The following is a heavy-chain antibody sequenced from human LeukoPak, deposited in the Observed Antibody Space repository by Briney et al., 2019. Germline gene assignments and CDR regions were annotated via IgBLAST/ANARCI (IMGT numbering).Heavy chain of an antibody. CDR3: ARFIMVRGVKGWYFDL. J-gene: IGHJ2*01. Sequence: PSETLSLTCTVSGGSISSYYWSWIRQPPGKGLEWIGYIYYSGGTNYNPSLKSRVTISVDTSKNQFSLKLSSVTAADTAVYYCARFIMVRGVKGWYFDLWGRGTLVTVSS. CDR2: IYYSGGT. D-gene: IGHD3-10*01. V-gene: IGHV4-59*01. CDR1: GGSISSYY.